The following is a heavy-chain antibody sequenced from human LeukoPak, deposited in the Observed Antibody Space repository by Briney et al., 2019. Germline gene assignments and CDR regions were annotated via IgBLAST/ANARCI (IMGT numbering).Heavy chain of an antibody. CDR2: ISYDGSNK. D-gene: IGHD3/OR15-3a*01. J-gene: IGHJ3*02. CDR1: GFTFSSYG. CDR3: AKVDLPGDI. Sequence: GRSLRLSCAASGFTFSSYGMHWVRQAPGKGLEWVAVISYDGSNKYYADSVKGRFTISRDNSENTLYLQMNSLRAEDTAVYYCAKVDLPGDIWGQGTMVTVSS. V-gene: IGHV3-30*18.